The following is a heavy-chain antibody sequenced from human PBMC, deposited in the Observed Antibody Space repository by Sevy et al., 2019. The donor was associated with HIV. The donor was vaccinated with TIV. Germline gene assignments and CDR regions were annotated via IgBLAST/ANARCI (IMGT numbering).Heavy chain of an antibody. V-gene: IGHV4-30-2*01. CDR3: ARDAVLQGYFDY. J-gene: IGHJ4*02. CDR1: GGSIASGDHT. CDR2: VIHSGGT. D-gene: IGHD3-10*01. Sequence: SETLSLTCTVSGGSIASGDHTWTWIRQPPGQALEWIGYVIHSGGTFYNPSLRSRVTISVDTSKNQFSLNLSSVTAADPAVYYCARDAVLQGYFDYWGQGILVTVSS.